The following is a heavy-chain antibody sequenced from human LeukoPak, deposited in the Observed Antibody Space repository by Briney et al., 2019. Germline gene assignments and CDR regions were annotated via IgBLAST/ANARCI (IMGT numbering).Heavy chain of an antibody. CDR2: IYYSGST. CDR3: ARHADHAVAGTSGYFDY. CDR1: GGSISSYY. J-gene: IGHJ4*02. D-gene: IGHD6-19*01. Sequence: SETLSLTCTVSGGSISSYYWSWIRQPPGKGLEWIGYIYYSGSTNYNPSLKSRVTISVDTSKNQFSLKLSSVTAADTAVYYCARHADHAVAGTSGYFDYWGRGTLVTVSS. V-gene: IGHV4-59*08.